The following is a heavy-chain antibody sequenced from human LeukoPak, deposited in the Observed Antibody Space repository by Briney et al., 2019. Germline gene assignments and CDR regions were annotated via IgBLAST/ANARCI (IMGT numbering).Heavy chain of an antibody. CDR3: ARRDYYSSGWYGMVAGMDV. J-gene: IGHJ6*02. CDR2: MNPNSGNT. Sequence: GASVKVSCKASGYTFTGYYMHWVRQATGQGLEWMGWMNPNSGNTGYAQKFQGRVTITRNTSISTAYMELSSLRSEDTAVYYCARRDYYSSGWYGMVAGMDVWGQGTTVTVSS. V-gene: IGHV1-8*03. D-gene: IGHD6-19*01. CDR1: GYTFTGYY.